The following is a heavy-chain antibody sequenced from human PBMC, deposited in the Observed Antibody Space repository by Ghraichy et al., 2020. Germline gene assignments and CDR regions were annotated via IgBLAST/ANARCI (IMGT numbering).Heavy chain of an antibody. CDR3: VRFKVWGTYRPYFFDY. CDR1: GFTFSRYW. CDR2: IHKDGGEK. V-gene: IGHV3-7*03. Sequence: GSLRLSCAASGFTFSRYWMSWVRQAPGKGLEWVTSIHKDGGEKFYVDSVKGRFITSRDNSQDSLFLQMNSLRAEDTAVYYCVRFKVWGTYRPYFFDYWGQGILVTVSS. J-gene: IGHJ4*02. D-gene: IGHD3-16*02.